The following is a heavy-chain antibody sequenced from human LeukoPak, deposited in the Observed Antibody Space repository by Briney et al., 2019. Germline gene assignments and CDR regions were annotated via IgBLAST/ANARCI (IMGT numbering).Heavy chain of an antibody. Sequence: ASVKVSCKASGGTFSSYAISWVRQAPGQGLEWMGGIIPIFGTANYAQKFQGRVTITMDESTSTAYMELSSLRSEDTAVYYCASMGIYDSSGYSDYWGQGTLVTVSS. CDR1: GGTFSSYA. CDR2: IIPIFGTA. J-gene: IGHJ4*02. V-gene: IGHV1-69*05. D-gene: IGHD3-22*01. CDR3: ASMGIYDSSGYSDY.